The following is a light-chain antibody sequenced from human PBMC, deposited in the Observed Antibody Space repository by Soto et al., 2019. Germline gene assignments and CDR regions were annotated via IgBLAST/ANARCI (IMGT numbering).Light chain of an antibody. Sequence: QSVLTQPASVSGSPGQSITISCAGTMRDVGAYNLVSWYQQHPGRAPQLIIYEVRNRPSGISFRFSGSKSGNTAPLTISGLQAEAEADYYCSSYTSKSSLIFGGGTKATVL. CDR3: SSYTSKSSLI. CDR2: EVR. CDR1: MRDVGAYNL. J-gene: IGLJ2*01. V-gene: IGLV2-14*01.